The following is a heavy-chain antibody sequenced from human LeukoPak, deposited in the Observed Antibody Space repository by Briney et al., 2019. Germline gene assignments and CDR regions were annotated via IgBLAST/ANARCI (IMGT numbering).Heavy chain of an antibody. CDR1: GDSPSYYY. CDR2: FNHNGRI. V-gene: IGHV4-34*10. Sequence: SETLSLTCAVSGDSPSYYYWSWIRQTPGKGLEWIGQFNHNGRINYNPSLRSRVTLSVDTSKNHFFLKLASVTAADTAVYYCASSSGYYYPFDYWGQGTLATVSS. CDR3: ASSSGYYYPFDY. D-gene: IGHD3-22*01. J-gene: IGHJ4*02.